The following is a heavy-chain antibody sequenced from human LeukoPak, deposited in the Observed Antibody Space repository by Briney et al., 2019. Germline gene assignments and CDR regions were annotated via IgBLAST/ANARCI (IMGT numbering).Heavy chain of an antibody. V-gene: IGHV4-34*01. Sequence: SETLSLTCAVYGGSFSGYYWSWIRQPPGKGLEWIWEINHSGSTNYNPSLKSRVTISVDTSKNQFSLKLSSVTAADTAVYYCARAGAATVTTIHFQHWGQGTLVTVSS. J-gene: IGHJ1*01. CDR3: ARAGAATVTTIHFQH. CDR2: INHSGST. CDR1: GGSFSGYY. D-gene: IGHD4-17*01.